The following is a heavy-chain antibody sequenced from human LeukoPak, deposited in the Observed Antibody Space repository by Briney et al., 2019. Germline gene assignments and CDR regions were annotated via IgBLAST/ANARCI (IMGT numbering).Heavy chain of an antibody. V-gene: IGHV4-34*01. Sequence: PSETLSLTCAVYGGSFSGYYWSWIRQPPGKGLEWIGEINHSGSTNYNPSLKSRVTISVDTSKNQFSLKLSSVTAADTAVYYCASQVGYWGQGTLVTVSS. CDR1: GGSFSGYY. CDR2: INHSGST. CDR3: ASQVGY. J-gene: IGHJ4*02.